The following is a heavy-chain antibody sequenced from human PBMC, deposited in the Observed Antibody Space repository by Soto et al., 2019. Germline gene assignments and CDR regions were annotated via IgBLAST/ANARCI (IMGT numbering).Heavy chain of an antibody. D-gene: IGHD3-9*01. J-gene: IGHJ4*02. Sequence: PGGSLRLSCAASGFTFSSYWMSWVRQAPGKGLEWVANIKQDGSEKYYVGSVKGRFTISRDNAKNSLYLQMNSLRAEDTAVYYCATPGDILTGYYFDYWGQGTLVTVSS. V-gene: IGHV3-7*01. CDR3: ATPGDILTGYYFDY. CDR2: IKQDGSEK. CDR1: GFTFSSYW.